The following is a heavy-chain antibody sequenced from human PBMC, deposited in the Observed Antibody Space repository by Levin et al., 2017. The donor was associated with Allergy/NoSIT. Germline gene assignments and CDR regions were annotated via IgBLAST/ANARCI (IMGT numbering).Heavy chain of an antibody. V-gene: IGHV1-8*01. CDR2: MNPNSGNT. CDR3: ARASLWFGESSFGY. D-gene: IGHD3-10*01. CDR1: GYTFTSYD. Sequence: EASVKVSCKASGYTFTSYDINWVRQATGQGLEWMGWMNPNSGNTGYAQKFQGRVTMTRNTSISTAYMELSSLRSEDTAVYYCARASLWFGESSFGYWGQGTLVTVSS. J-gene: IGHJ4*02.